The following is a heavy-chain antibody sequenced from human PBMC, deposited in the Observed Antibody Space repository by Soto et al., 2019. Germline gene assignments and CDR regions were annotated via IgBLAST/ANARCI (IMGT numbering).Heavy chain of an antibody. CDR1: GFIFTTYS. J-gene: IGHJ4*02. V-gene: IGHV3-48*02. Sequence: VQLVESGGGLVQPGGSLRLSCAASGFIFTTYSMSWVRQAPGKGLEWVSDISSNSATIYYSDSVQGRFTISRDNAKRSLFLQMNSLRDEDTAVYYCARHFYGYFDFWAQGALATVSS. CDR2: ISSNSATI. D-gene: IGHD3-16*01. CDR3: ARHFYGYFDF.